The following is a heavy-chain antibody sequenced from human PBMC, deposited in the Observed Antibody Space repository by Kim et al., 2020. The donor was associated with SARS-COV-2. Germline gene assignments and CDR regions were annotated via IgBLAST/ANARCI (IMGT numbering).Heavy chain of an antibody. CDR3: ARHGGSWRDGYNRVDY. CDR1: GGSISSSSYY. J-gene: IGHJ4*02. Sequence: SETLSLTCTVSGGSISSSSYYWGWIRQPPGKGLEWIGSIYYSGSTYYNPSLKSRVTISVDTSKNQFSLKLSSVTAADTAVYYCARHGGSWRDGYNRVDYWGQGTLVTVSS. CDR2: IYYSGST. V-gene: IGHV4-39*01. D-gene: IGHD3-10*01.